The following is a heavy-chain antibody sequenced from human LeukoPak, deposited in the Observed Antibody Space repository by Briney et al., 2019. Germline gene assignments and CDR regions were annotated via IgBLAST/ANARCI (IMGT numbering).Heavy chain of an antibody. CDR2: ISAYNGNT. J-gene: IGHJ4*02. V-gene: IGHV1-18*01. D-gene: IGHD5-18*01. CDR1: GYTFTSYS. CDR3: AREDSYGYHFDY. Sequence: ASVKVSCKASGYTFTSYSISWVRQAPGQGLEWMGWISAYNGNTNYAQKLQGRVTMTTDTSTSTAYMELRSLRSDDTAVYYCAREDSYGYHFDYWGQGTLVTVSS.